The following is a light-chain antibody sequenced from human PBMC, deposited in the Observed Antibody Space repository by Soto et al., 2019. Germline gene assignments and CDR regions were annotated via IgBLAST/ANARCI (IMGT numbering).Light chain of an antibody. Sequence: AIQMTQSPSSLSASVGDRVTVTRRASQDISNDLGWYQHKPGKAPELLIYAASSLQSGVPSRFSGSGSGTHFTLTISSLQPEDFATYYCLQDYNYPRTFGQGTKVDSK. CDR2: AAS. V-gene: IGKV1-6*01. CDR1: QDISND. CDR3: LQDYNYPRT. J-gene: IGKJ1*01.